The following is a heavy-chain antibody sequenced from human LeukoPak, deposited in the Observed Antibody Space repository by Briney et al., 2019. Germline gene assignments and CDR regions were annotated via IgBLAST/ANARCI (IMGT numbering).Heavy chain of an antibody. CDR1: GFTFSSYE. D-gene: IGHD6-13*01. V-gene: IGHV3-48*03. CDR3: ARDDWVAAAGTSMDYGTDV. Sequence: PGGPLRLSCAASGFTFSSYEMNWVRQAPGKGLEWVSYISSSGSTIYYADSVKGRFTISRDNAKNSLYLQMNSLRAEDTAVYYCARDDWVAAAGTSMDYGTDVWGQGTTVTVSS. CDR2: ISSSGSTI. J-gene: IGHJ6*02.